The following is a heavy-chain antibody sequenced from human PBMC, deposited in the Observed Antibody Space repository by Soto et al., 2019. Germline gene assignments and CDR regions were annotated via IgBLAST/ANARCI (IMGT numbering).Heavy chain of an antibody. J-gene: IGHJ6*02. CDR2: ISSSSSYI. CDR3: ARGRGAAGTDSVQYYGMDV. D-gene: IGHD6-13*01. Sequence: EVQLVESGGGLVKPGRSLRLSCAASGFTFSSYSMNWVRQAPGKGLEWVSSISSSSSYIYYADSVKGRFTISRDNAKNSLYLQMNSLRAEDTAVYYCARGRGAAGTDSVQYYGMDVWGQGTTVTVSS. V-gene: IGHV3-21*01. CDR1: GFTFSSYS.